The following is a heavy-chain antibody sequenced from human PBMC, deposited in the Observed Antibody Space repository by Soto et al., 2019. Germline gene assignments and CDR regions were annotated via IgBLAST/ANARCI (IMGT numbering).Heavy chain of an antibody. CDR3: ARSSKMVAANPLNDAFDI. V-gene: IGHV4-59*08. D-gene: IGHD2-15*01. CDR1: GGSISSYY. Sequence: QVQLQESGPGLVKPSETLSLTCTVSGGSISSYYWSWIRQPPGKGLEWIGYIYYSGSTNYNPSLKSRATLSVDTSKNQFSLKLSSVTAADTAVYYCARSSKMVAANPLNDAFDIWGQGTMVTVSS. J-gene: IGHJ3*02. CDR2: IYYSGST.